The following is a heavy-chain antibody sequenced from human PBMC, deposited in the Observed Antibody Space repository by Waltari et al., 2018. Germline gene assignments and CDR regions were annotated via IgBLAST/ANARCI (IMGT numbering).Heavy chain of an antibody. CDR3: ARVDILTGYYVGDFDY. J-gene: IGHJ4*02. Sequence: QVQLVQSGAEVKKPGSSVKVSCKASGGTFSSYAISWVRKAPGQGLEWMGGIIPIFGTANYAQKFQGRVTITADESTSTAYMELSSLRSEDTAVYYCARVDILTGYYVGDFDYWGQGTLVTVSS. V-gene: IGHV1-69*01. D-gene: IGHD3-9*01. CDR2: IIPIFGTA. CDR1: GGTFSSYA.